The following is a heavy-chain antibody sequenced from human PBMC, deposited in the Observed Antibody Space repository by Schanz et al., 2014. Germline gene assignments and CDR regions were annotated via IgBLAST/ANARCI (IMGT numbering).Heavy chain of an antibody. CDR1: GFTLNNAW. CDR3: AKGRFGELSAFDI. Sequence: EVQLVESGGGLVKPGGSLRLSCATSGFTLNNAWMNWVRQAPGKGLEWVSAISGSGGSTYYADSVKGRFTISRDNSKNTLYLQMNSLRAEDTAVYYCAKGRFGELSAFDIWGQGTMVTVSP. V-gene: IGHV3-23*04. D-gene: IGHD3-10*01. CDR2: ISGSGGST. J-gene: IGHJ3*02.